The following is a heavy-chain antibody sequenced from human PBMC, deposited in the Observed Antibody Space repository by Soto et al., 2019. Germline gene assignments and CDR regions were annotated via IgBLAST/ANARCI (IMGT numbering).Heavy chain of an antibody. CDR3: ARSLLPRTRDTPLDY. CDR2: ISTYNGNT. CDR1: GYTFTTYG. D-gene: IGHD1-7*01. V-gene: IGHV1-18*04. Sequence: QVQLVQSGAEVKKPGASVKVSCEASGYTFTTYGISWVRQAPGQGLEWMGWISTYNGNTNYAQKLQGRVTMTTDTSTSTAYMELRSLRSDDTAVYYCARSLLPRTRDTPLDYWGQGTLVTVSS. J-gene: IGHJ4*02.